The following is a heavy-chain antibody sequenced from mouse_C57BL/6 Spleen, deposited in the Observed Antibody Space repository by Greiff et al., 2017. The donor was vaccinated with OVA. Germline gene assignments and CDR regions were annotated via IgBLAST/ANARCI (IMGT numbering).Heavy chain of an antibody. CDR2: ISSCGDYT. CDR3: TRVESDHTYLDV. V-gene: IGHV5-9-1*02. J-gene: IGHJ1*03. Sequence: EVKLVQSGAGLVKPGGSLKLSCAASGFTFSSYAMSWVRQTPEKRLEWVAYISSCGDYTYYADTVKGRSTISRDNARNTLYLQMSSLTSEDTAMYYCTRVESDHTYLDVWGTGPTVTVSS. D-gene: IGHD2-13*01. CDR1: GFTFSSYA.